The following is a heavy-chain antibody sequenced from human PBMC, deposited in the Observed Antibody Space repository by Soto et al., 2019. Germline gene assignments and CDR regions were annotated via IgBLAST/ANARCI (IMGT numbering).Heavy chain of an antibody. CDR1: GYTFTSYG. Sequence: QVQLVQSGAEVKKPGASVKVSCKAFGYTFTSYGFSWVRQAPGQGLEWMGWISTYNGDTKSAQKFQGRLTLTRDTSITTAYMELSSLRSDDTAIYYCASLQTSGWYGVHWGQGTLVTVSS. J-gene: IGHJ4*02. V-gene: IGHV1-18*04. CDR2: ISTYNGDT. CDR3: ASLQTSGWYGVH. D-gene: IGHD6-19*01.